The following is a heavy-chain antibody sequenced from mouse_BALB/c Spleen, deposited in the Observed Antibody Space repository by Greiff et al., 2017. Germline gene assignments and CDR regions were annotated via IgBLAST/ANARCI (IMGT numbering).Heavy chain of an antibody. Sequence: DVQLVESGGDLVKPGGSLKLSCAASGFTFSSYGMSWVRQTPDKRLEWVATISSGGSYTYYPDSVKGRFTISRDNAKNTLYLQMSSLKSEDTAMYYCARHEGTMITTRRFAYWGQGTLVTVSA. CDR2: ISSGGSYT. D-gene: IGHD2-4*01. V-gene: IGHV5-6*01. CDR1: GFTFSSYG. CDR3: ARHEGTMITTRRFAY. J-gene: IGHJ3*01.